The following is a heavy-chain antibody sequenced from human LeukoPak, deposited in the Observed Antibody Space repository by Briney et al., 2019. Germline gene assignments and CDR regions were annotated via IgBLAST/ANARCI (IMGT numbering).Heavy chain of an antibody. J-gene: IGHJ3*02. V-gene: IGHV1-8*01. CDR3: ARNKAHVLRFLEWLRSDAFDI. Sequence: GASVKVSSKASGYTFTSYDINWVRQAPGQGLEWMGWMNPNSGNTGYAQKFQGRVTMTRNTSISTAYMELSSLRSEDTAVYYCARNKAHVLRFLEWLRSDAFDIWGQGTMVTVSS. CDR2: MNPNSGNT. CDR1: GYTFTSYD. D-gene: IGHD3-3*01.